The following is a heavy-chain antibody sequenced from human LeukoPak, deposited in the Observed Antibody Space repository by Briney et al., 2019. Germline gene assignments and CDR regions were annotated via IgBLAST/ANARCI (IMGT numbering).Heavy chain of an antibody. CDR1: GFIFRNYN. CDR2: ITLSSTTI. D-gene: IGHD6-13*01. V-gene: IGHV3-48*01. Sequence: GGSLRLSCAASGFIFRNYNMNWVRQAPGKGLEWISYITLSSTTIYYADSVKGRFTISRDNAKNSLYLQMNSLRAEDTAMYYCARETPDSSTWTVFDYWGQGTLVTVSS. CDR3: ARETPDSSTWTVFDY. J-gene: IGHJ4*02.